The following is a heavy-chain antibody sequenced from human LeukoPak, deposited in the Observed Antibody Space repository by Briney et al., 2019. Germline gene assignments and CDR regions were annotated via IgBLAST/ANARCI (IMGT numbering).Heavy chain of an antibody. CDR3: ARGGERTRHSNYYSDY. D-gene: IGHD4-11*01. Sequence: PSETLSLTCTVSGGSISSGSYYWSWIRQPAGKGLEWIGRIYTSGSTNYNPSLKSRVTISVDTSKNQFSLKLSSVTAADTAVYYCARGGERTRHSNYYSDYWGQGTLVTVSS. CDR1: GGSISSGSYY. V-gene: IGHV4-61*02. J-gene: IGHJ4*02. CDR2: IYTSGST.